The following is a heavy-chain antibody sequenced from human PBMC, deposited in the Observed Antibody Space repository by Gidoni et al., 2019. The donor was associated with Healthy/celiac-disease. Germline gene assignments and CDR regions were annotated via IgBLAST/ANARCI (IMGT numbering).Heavy chain of an antibody. CDR2: IYYSGST. J-gene: IGHJ4*02. D-gene: IGHD3-22*01. CDR1: GGPIRSGASY. Sequence: QVQLQESVPGLVKPSQTLSLTCTVSGGPIRSGASYWSWIRQPPGKGLEWIGYIYYSGSTYYNPSLKSRVTISVDTSKNQVSLKRSSVTAADTAVYYCARDAYYDSSGYHNYFDYWGQGTLVTVSS. V-gene: IGHV4-30-4*01. CDR3: ARDAYYDSSGYHNYFDY.